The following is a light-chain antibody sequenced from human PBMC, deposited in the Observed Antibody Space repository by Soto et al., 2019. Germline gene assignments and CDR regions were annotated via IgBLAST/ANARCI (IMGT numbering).Light chain of an antibody. V-gene: IGKV3-20*01. J-gene: IGKJ1*01. CDR3: QQYGTSPRT. Sequence: EIVLTQSPGTLSLSPGERATLSCRASQSVRSTYLAWYQQKPGQAPRLLIYGVSNRATGIPDRFSGSGSGTDFTLTISRLEPDDFAVYYCQQYGTSPRTFGQGTKVEIK. CDR2: GVS. CDR1: QSVRSTY.